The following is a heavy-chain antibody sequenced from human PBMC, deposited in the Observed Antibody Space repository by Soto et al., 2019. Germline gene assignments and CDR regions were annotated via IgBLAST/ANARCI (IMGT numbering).Heavy chain of an antibody. CDR3: ARGVVVAATNWFDP. CDR2: IYTSGST. CDR1: GGSISSYY. Sequence: ASETLSLTCTVSGGSISSYYWSWIRQPAGKGLEWIGRIYTSGSTNYNPSLKSRVTMSVDTSKNQFSLKLSSVTAADTAVYYCARGVVVAATNWFDPWGQGTLVTVSS. V-gene: IGHV4-4*07. J-gene: IGHJ5*02. D-gene: IGHD2-15*01.